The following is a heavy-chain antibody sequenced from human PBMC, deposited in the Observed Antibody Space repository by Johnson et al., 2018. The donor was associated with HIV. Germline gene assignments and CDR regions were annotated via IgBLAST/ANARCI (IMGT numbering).Heavy chain of an antibody. J-gene: IGHJ3*02. D-gene: IGHD3-22*01. CDR2: INSDGSIT. CDR3: ASTTYYYDSSDAFDI. V-gene: IGHV3-74*02. Sequence: VQLLESGGGLVQPGGSLRLSCAASGFTFSSYWMNWVRQVPGKGLVWVSRINSDGSITDYADSVKGRFTISRDNSKNTLSLQMNSLRAEDTAVYYCASTTYYYDSSDAFDIWGQGTMVTVSS. CDR1: GFTFSSYW.